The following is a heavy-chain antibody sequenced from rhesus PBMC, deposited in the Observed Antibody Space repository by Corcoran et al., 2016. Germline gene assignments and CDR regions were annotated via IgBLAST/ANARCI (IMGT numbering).Heavy chain of an antibody. CDR2: ISSGGSI. Sequence: EVQLVESGGGLVQPGGSLSFSCAAPGFPSGNSDLIWICQSPGTGLEWVSYISSGGSIYYSDSVKGRFTISRDNAKNTLYLQMSSLRVEDTAVYYCAKDTGSSWSLSFDYWGQGVLVTVSS. D-gene: IGHD6-13*01. CDR1: GFPSGNSD. J-gene: IGHJ4*01. CDR3: AKDTGSSWSLSFDY. V-gene: IGHV3S43*01.